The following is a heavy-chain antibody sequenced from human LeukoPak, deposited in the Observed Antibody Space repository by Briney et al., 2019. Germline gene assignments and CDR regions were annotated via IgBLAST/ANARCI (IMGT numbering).Heavy chain of an antibody. CDR1: GFTLSFYW. CDR2: IKQDGSER. CDR3: ARDKDYTSSADL. J-gene: IGHJ5*02. V-gene: IGHV3-7*01. D-gene: IGHD3-3*01. Sequence: GGSLRLSCGASGFTLSFYWMNWVRQAPGKGLEWLANIKQDGSERSYLDSVKGRFTISRDNAKNSLYLQMNSLRADDTAVYYCARDKDYTSSADLWGQGTLVTVSS.